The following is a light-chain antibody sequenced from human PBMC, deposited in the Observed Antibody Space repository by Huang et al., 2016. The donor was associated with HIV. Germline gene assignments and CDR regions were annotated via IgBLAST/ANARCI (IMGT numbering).Light chain of an antibody. CDR2: DTS. V-gene: IGKV3-11*01. CDR3: QQRSNLPPWT. CDR1: QRVSSD. J-gene: IGKJ1*01. Sequence: EIVLTQSPATLYLSPGERATLSCRASQRVSSDLAWYQQKPGQAPRLLIYDTSSRATGLPARFSGSGSGTDFTLTISSLEPEDFAVYYCQQRSNLPPWTFGQGTKVEIK.